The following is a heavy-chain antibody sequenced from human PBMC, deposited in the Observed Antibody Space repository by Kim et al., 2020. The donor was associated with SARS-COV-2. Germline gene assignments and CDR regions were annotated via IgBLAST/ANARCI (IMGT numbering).Heavy chain of an antibody. J-gene: IGHJ5*02. CDR2: ISYDGCNK. V-gene: IGHV3-33*05. CDR3: ARHHQLLDFDP. Sequence: GGSLRLSCAASGFTFSSYGMHWVRQAPGKGLEWVAVISYDGCNKYYADSVKGRFTISRDNSKNTLYLQMNSLRAEDTAVYYCARHHQLLDFDPWGQGTLVTVSS. CDR1: GFTFSSYG. D-gene: IGHD2-2*01.